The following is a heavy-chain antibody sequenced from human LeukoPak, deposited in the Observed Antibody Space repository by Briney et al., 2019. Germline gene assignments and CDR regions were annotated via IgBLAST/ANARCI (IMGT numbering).Heavy chain of an antibody. J-gene: IGHJ4*02. D-gene: IGHD3-9*01. V-gene: IGHV1-18*01. CDR1: GYTFTSYG. CDR3: AREMPYYDILTGYRYYFDY. Sequence: ASVKVSCKASGYTFTSYGISWVRHAPGQGLEWMGWISAYNGNTNYAQKLQGRVTMTTDTSTSTASMELRSLRSDDTTAYYCAREMPYYDILTGYRYYFDYWGQGTLVTVSS. CDR2: ISAYNGNT.